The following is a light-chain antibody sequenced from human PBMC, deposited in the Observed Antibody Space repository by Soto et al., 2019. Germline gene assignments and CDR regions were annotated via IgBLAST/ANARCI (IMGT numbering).Light chain of an antibody. Sequence: QSVLTQPPSASGTPGQRVTISCSGSSSNIGSYTVNWYQQLPGTAPKLLIYTNNQRPSGVPDRFSGSKSGTSASLAISGLQSEDEADYYCAAWDDSLSALYVFGTGTKLTVL. CDR2: TNN. V-gene: IGLV1-44*01. J-gene: IGLJ1*01. CDR3: AAWDDSLSALYV. CDR1: SSNIGSYT.